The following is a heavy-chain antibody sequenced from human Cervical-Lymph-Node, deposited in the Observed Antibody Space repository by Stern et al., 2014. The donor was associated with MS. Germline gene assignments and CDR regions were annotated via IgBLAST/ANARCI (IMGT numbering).Heavy chain of an antibody. CDR2: INPDSRTK. Sequence: QVQLVQSGAEVKEPGASLRVSCEASGDVFSGHLIHWVRQAPGQGLEWMGWINPDSRTKVDEHKFEGRFTMTRDTSISTVYMELSRLRSDDTAQYYCARGGKTDYYYGMDVWGQGTTVTVSS. V-gene: IGHV1-2*02. D-gene: IGHD1-26*01. CDR3: ARGGKTDYYYGMDV. J-gene: IGHJ6*02. CDR1: GDVFSGHL.